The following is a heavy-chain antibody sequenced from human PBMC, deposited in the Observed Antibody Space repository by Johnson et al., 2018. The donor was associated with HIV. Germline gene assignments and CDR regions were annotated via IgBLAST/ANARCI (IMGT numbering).Heavy chain of an antibody. CDR2: IKSKTDGGTT. Sequence: EQLVESGGGLVKPGGSLRVSCAASGFTFSDAWMSWVRQAPGKGLEWVGRIKSKTDGGTTDYAAPVKGRFTISRDDSKNTLYLQMNSLRAEDTAVYYCARGFLTGTPSDAFDIWGQGTMVTVSS. V-gene: IGHV3-15*01. CDR3: ARGFLTGTPSDAFDI. CDR1: GFTFSDAW. D-gene: IGHD1-1*01. J-gene: IGHJ3*02.